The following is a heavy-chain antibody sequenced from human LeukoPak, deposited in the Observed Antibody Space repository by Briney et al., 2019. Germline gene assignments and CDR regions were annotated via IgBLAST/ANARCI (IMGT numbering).Heavy chain of an antibody. CDR3: AREGGYCDTSNCYSWFDP. D-gene: IGHD2-21*02. CDR1: GGSISSYY. J-gene: IGHJ5*02. V-gene: IGHV4-59*01. Sequence: PSETLSLTCSVSGGSISSYYWSWIRQPPGKGLEWIGYMYYSGTTNYNPSLRSRVTISVDTSKNQLSLKLSSVTAADTAVYYCAREGGYCDTSNCYSWFDPWGQGTLVTVSS. CDR2: MYYSGTT.